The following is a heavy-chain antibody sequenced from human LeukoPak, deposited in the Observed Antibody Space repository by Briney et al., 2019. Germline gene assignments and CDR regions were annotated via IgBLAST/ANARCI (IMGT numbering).Heavy chain of an antibody. CDR1: GGSISSYY. J-gene: IGHJ4*02. CDR3: ARVPMVRGVTHFDY. D-gene: IGHD3-10*01. CDR2: IYYSGST. Sequence: SETLSLTCTVSGGSISSYYWSWIRQPPGKGLEWIGYIYYSGSTNYDPSLKSRVTISVDTSKNQFSLKLSSVTAADTAVYYCARVPMVRGVTHFDYWGQGTPVTVSS. V-gene: IGHV4-59*01.